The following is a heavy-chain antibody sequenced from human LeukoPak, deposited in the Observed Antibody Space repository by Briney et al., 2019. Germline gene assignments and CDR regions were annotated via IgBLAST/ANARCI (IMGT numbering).Heavy chain of an antibody. J-gene: IGHJ6*03. CDR2: ISDSGGST. D-gene: IGHD1-26*01. Sequence: GGSLRLSCAASGFTFSNYDMSWVRQAPGKGLEWVSSISDSGGSTYYADSVKGRFTISRDNSKQTLYLQINSLRAEDTAVYYCAKDSGVTYYNFYYYMDVWGKGTTVTVSS. V-gene: IGHV3-23*01. CDR3: AKDSGVTYYNFYYYMDV. CDR1: GFTFSNYD.